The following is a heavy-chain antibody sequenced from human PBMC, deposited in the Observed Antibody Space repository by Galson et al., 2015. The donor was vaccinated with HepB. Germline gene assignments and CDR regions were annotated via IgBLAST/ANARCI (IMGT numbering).Heavy chain of an antibody. CDR1: GSTFSNFN. CDR3: VRSSGYSRTWYAGPADFDY. V-gene: IGHV3-21*01. J-gene: IGHJ4*02. Sequence: SLRLSCAASGSTFSNFNMNWVRQAPGKGLEWVSSTTSTSSYVYYAGAVKGRFAISRDNAKNSLYLRMNSLRAEETAVYYCVRSSGYSRTWYAGPADFDYWGQGILVTVSS. D-gene: IGHD6-13*01. CDR2: TTSTSSYV.